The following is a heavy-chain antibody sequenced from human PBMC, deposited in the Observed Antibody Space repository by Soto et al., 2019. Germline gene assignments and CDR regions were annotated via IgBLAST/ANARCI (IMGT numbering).Heavy chain of an antibody. D-gene: IGHD3-22*01. CDR1: NFTFHYAW. CDR3: NTDDTSGYYFQY. Sequence: PGGSLRLSCAASNFTFHYAWMSWVRQAPGKGLEWVGRIKATAYGGTADYAAPVKDRFTISRDDSKDTLYLHMNSLTTEDTARYYCNTDDTSGYYFQYWGQGTVVTVSS. V-gene: IGHV3-15*01. CDR2: IKATAYGGTA. J-gene: IGHJ4*02.